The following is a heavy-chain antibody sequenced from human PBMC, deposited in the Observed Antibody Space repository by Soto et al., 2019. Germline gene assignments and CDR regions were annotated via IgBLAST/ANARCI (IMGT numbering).Heavy chain of an antibody. CDR3: AVDACCCGGDCYSLVY. Sequence: QVQLVQSGAEVKKPGSSVRLSCKASGGAFNAYPISWLRQAPGQRFEWMGGIFPLVGTTAYAQKFQGRVTMTADKATRTVYLEMSSLRFEDTATYFCAVDACCCGGDCYSLVYWGQGTPVTVSS. J-gene: IGHJ4*02. CDR1: GGAFNAYP. D-gene: IGHD2-21*02. CDR2: IFPLVGTT. V-gene: IGHV1-69*06.